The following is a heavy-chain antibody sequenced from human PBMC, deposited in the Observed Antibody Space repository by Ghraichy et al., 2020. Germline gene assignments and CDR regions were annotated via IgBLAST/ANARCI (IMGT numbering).Heavy chain of an antibody. D-gene: IGHD2-15*01. Sequence: SETLSLTCAVYGGSFSGYYWSWIRQPPGKGLEWIGEINHSGSTNYNPSLKSRVTISVDTSKNQFSLKLSSVTAADTAVYYCARGRGTGGSKAWFDPWGQGTLVTVS. V-gene: IGHV4-34*01. CDR2: INHSGST. J-gene: IGHJ5*02. CDR3: ARGRGTGGSKAWFDP. CDR1: GGSFSGYY.